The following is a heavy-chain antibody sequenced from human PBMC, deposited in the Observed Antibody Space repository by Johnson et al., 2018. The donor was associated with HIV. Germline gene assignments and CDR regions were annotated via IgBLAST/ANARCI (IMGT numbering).Heavy chain of an antibody. CDR1: GFSFDDYG. J-gene: IGHJ3*02. Sequence: VKLVESGGGVVRPGGSLRLSCEGSGFSFDDYGMNWVRQGPGKGLEWVSGVKWNGGSTGYADSVKGRFSISRDNVKNSLYLQMNSLRDEDTALYYCARDPSTQYSRLTGDFGAFDIWGQGTMVIVSS. CDR2: VKWNGGST. CDR3: ARDPSTQYSRLTGDFGAFDI. D-gene: IGHD7-27*01. V-gene: IGHV3-20*04.